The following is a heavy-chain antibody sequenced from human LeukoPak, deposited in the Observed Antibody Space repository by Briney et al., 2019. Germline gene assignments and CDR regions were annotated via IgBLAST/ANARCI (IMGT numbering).Heavy chain of an antibody. CDR3: AREGGYSYGYLDWYFDL. V-gene: IGHV1-3*01. J-gene: IGHJ2*01. Sequence: ASVKVSCKASGYTFTSYAMHWVRQAPGQRLEWMGWINAGNGNTKYSQKFQGRVTITRDTSASTAYMELSSLRSEDTAVYYCAREGGYSYGYLDWYFDLWGRGTLVTVSS. CDR2: INAGNGNT. CDR1: GYTFTSYA. D-gene: IGHD5-18*01.